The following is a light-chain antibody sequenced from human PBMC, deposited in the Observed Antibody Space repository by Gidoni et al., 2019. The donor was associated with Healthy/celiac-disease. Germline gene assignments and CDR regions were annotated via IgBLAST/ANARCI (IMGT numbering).Light chain of an antibody. CDR1: SSDAGGYNY. CDR3: SSYAGSNNWV. Sequence: QSALTQPPSASGSPGQSVTISCPGTSSDAGGYNYVPWYQQHPAKAPKLMIYEVSKRPSGVPDRFSGSKSGNTASLTVSGLQAEDEADYYCSSYAGSNNWVFGGGTKLTVL. J-gene: IGLJ3*02. CDR2: EVS. V-gene: IGLV2-8*01.